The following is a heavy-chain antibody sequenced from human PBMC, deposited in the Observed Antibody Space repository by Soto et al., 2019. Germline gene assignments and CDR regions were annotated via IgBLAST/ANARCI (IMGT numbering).Heavy chain of an antibody. CDR3: ARRLGSGYFNWFDP. V-gene: IGHV1-2*02. D-gene: IGHD3-22*01. J-gene: IGHJ5*02. Sequence: ASVKVSCNASGYTFTGYYMHWVRQAPGQGLEWMGWINPNSGGTNYAQKFQGRVTMTRDTSISTAYMELSRLRSDDTAVYYCARRLGSGYFNWFDPWGHGTLVTVSS. CDR1: GYTFTGYY. CDR2: INPNSGGT.